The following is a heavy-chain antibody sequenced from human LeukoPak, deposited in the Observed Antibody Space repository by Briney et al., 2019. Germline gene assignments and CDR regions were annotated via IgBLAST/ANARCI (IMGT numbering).Heavy chain of an antibody. Sequence: ASAKVSCKASGYTFTGYYMHWVRQAPGQGLEWMGWINPNSGGTNYAQKFQGRVTMTRDTSISTAYMELSRLRSDDTAVYYCARSGVAGTLYYYYYMDVWGKGTTVTVSS. CDR2: INPNSGGT. J-gene: IGHJ6*03. CDR3: ARSGVAGTLYYYYYMDV. CDR1: GYTFTGYY. D-gene: IGHD6-19*01. V-gene: IGHV1-2*02.